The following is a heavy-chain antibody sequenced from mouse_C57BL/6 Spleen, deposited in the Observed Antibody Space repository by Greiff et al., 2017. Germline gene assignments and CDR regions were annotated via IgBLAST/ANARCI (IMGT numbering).Heavy chain of an antibody. CDR1: GYAFSSYW. CDR2: IYPGDGDT. J-gene: IGHJ2*01. Sequence: VKLQESGAELVKPGASVKISCKASGYAFSSYWMNWVKQRPGQGLERIGQIYPGDGDTNYNGKFKGKDTLTADKSSSTAYMQLSSLTSEDSAVXCCAKLPLCDDWGQGTTLTVSS. CDR3: AKLPLCDD. V-gene: IGHV1-80*01. D-gene: IGHD2-12*01.